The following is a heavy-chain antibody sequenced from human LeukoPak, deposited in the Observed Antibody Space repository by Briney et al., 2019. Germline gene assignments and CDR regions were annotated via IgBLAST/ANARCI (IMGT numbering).Heavy chain of an antibody. J-gene: IGHJ4*02. CDR2: ISAYNGNT. Sequence: ASVKVSCKASGYIFTSYGISWVRQAPGQGLEWMGWISAYNGNTNYAQKLQGRVTMTTDTSTSTAYMELRSLRSDDTAVYYCARDMDDYGDRWADFDYWGQGTLVTVSS. D-gene: IGHD4-17*01. V-gene: IGHV1-18*01. CDR1: GYIFTSYG. CDR3: ARDMDDYGDRWADFDY.